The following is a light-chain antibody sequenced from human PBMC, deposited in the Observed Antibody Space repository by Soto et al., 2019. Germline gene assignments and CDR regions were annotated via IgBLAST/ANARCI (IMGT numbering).Light chain of an antibody. J-gene: IGKJ4*02. V-gene: IGKV1-39*01. CDR3: QQAYSTPLS. CDR2: AAN. Sequence: QMTQSPSSLSESVGDSVTITCRASPTIFSYLNWYQQKPGKAPDLLIYAANILQSGVPSRFRGSGSGTEVTLTISNLQPEDFATFYCQQAYSTPLSFGGGTKVEIK. CDR1: PTIFSY.